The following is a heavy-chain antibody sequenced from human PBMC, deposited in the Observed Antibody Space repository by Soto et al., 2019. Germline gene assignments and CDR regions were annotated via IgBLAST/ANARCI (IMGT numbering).Heavy chain of an antibody. CDR2: IWSDGSNK. CDR1: GFIFSSYG. Sequence: QVQLVESGGGVVQPGRSLRLSCAASGFIFSSYGIHWVRQAPGKGLEWVAVIWSDGSNKYYADSVKGRFTISRDNSKNTLYLQMTSLRVEDTAVYYCARSGQGHDFWGQGTLVTVSS. V-gene: IGHV3-33*01. J-gene: IGHJ4*02. CDR3: ARSGQGHDF.